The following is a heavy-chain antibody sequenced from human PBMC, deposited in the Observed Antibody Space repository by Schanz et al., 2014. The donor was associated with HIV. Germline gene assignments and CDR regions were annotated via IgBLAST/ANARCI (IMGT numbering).Heavy chain of an antibody. Sequence: EVQLVESGGGLVQPGGSLRLSCAASGFNFNNYAMTWVRQAPGKGLEWVSSISESGGRTYYADSVNGRFTISRDNSKNTLSLQMTALRTEDTAIYYCAKPEYDSSGNSQTHFDYWGQGTLVSVSS. J-gene: IGHJ4*02. V-gene: IGHV3-23*04. CDR1: GFNFNNYA. D-gene: IGHD3-22*01. CDR2: ISESGGRT. CDR3: AKPEYDSSGNSQTHFDY.